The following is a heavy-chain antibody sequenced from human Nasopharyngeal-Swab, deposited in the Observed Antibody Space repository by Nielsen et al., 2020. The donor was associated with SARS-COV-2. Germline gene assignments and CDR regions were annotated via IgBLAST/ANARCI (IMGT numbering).Heavy chain of an antibody. CDR2: ISHSRSQT. J-gene: IGHJ6*04. D-gene: IGHD2-15*01. Sequence: WIRQPPGKGLEWVSYISHSRSQTNYADSVKGRFTISRDNAKKTLYLQMNSLRAEDTAVYYCVRLLDVWGKGTTVTVSS. CDR3: VRLLDV. V-gene: IGHV3-11*06.